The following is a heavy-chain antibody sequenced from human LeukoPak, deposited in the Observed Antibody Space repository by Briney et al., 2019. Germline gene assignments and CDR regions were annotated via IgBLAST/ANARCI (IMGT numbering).Heavy chain of an antibody. J-gene: IGHJ4*02. CDR3: ARTMTTLTTHGELDF. V-gene: IGHV1-18*01. CDR1: GYTFTSYG. D-gene: IGHD4-17*01. CDR2: ISAYNGNT. Sequence: ASVKVSCKASGYTFTSYGISWVRQAPGQGLEWMGWISAYNGNTNYAQKLQGRVTMTTDTSTSTAYMELRSLSSDDTAVYSCARTMTTLTTHGELDFWGQGTLVTVSS.